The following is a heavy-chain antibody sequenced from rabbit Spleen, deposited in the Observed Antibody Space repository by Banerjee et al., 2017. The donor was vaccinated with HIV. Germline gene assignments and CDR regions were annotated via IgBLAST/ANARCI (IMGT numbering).Heavy chain of an antibody. J-gene: IGHJ4*01. Sequence: QSLEESGGDLVKPGASLTLTCIASGVSFSANSYICWVRQAPGKGLEWIVCIDSGSSGFTSFASWAKGRFAISKTTSTTVTLQLTSLAAADTATYFCARDLDGVIGWNFGWWGPGTLVTVS. V-gene: IGHV1S40*01. CDR3: ARDLDGVIGWNFGW. CDR1: GVSFSANSY. CDR2: IDSGSSGFT. D-gene: IGHD1-1*01.